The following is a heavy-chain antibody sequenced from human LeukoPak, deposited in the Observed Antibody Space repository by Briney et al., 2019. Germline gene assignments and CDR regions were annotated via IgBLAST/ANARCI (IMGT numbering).Heavy chain of an antibody. V-gene: IGHV3-33*01. J-gene: IGHJ5*02. CDR3: ARSLRFYSAEPPDR. D-gene: IGHD2-21*01. CDR1: GFTFNTYG. CDR2: IRYDGSNK. Sequence: GGSLRLSCAASGFTFNTYGMHWVRQAPGKGLEWVALIRYDGSNKYYADSVKGRFTISRDNSKNTLYLQMNSLRVEDTAVYYCARSLRFYSAEPPDRWGQGTLVAVSS.